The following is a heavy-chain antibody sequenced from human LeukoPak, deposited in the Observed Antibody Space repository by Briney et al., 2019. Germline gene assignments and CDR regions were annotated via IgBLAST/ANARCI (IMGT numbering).Heavy chain of an antibody. Sequence: GGSLRLSCAASGFTFSSYWMSWVRQAPGKGLEWVANIKQDGSEKYYVDSVKGRFTISRDNAKNSLYLQMNSLRAEDTAVYYCARGGTVSSWYSWRDGYYFDYWGQGTLVTVSS. CDR2: IKQDGSEK. CDR1: GFTFSSYW. D-gene: IGHD6-13*01. CDR3: ARGGTVSSWYSWRDGYYFDY. J-gene: IGHJ4*02. V-gene: IGHV3-7*03.